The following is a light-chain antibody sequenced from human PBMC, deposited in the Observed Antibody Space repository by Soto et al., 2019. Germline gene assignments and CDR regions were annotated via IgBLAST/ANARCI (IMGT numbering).Light chain of an antibody. CDR3: QQYDNWPLWT. CDR2: DAS. V-gene: IGKV3-15*01. Sequence: EIVMTQSPATLSVSPRERATLSCRASQSVRGNLAWFQQKPGQAPRLLIFDASTRATDVPARFSGSGSGTEFTLTISSLQSEDFAVYYCQQYDNWPLWTFGQGTKVEIK. CDR1: QSVRGN. J-gene: IGKJ1*01.